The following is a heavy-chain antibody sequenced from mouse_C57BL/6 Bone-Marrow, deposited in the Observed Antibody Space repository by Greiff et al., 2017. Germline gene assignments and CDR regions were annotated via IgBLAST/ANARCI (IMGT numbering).Heavy chain of an antibody. CDR1: GYAFSSYW. Sequence: QVQLQQSGAELVKPGASVKISCKASGYAFSSYWMNWVKQRPGKGLEWIGQIYPGDGDTNYNGKFKGKATLTADKSSSTAYMQLSSLTSEDSAVYFCARKDLILLRSAYFDYWGQGTTLTVSS. D-gene: IGHD1-1*01. J-gene: IGHJ2*01. CDR3: ARKDLILLRSAYFDY. CDR2: IYPGDGDT. V-gene: IGHV1-80*01.